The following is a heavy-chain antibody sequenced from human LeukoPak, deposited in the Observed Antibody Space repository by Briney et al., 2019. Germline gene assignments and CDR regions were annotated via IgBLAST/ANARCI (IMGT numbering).Heavy chain of an antibody. CDR2: IYHSGST. J-gene: IGHJ3*02. V-gene: IGHV4-4*02. Sequence: PSGTLSLTCAVSGGSISSSNWWSWVRQPPGKGLEWIGEIYHSGSTNYNPSLKSRVTISVDKSKNQFSLKLSSVTAADTAVYYCARDPYSTPRRVQGAFDIWGQGTMVTVSS. CDR1: GGSISSSNW. D-gene: IGHD6-13*01. CDR3: ARDPYSTPRRVQGAFDI.